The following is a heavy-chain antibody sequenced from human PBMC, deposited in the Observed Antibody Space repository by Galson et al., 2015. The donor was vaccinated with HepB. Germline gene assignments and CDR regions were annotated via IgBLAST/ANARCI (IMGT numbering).Heavy chain of an antibody. D-gene: IGHD6-6*01. V-gene: IGHV4-59*01. CDR2: IYYSGST. CDR1: GGSISSYY. J-gene: IGHJ6*02. CDR3: ARVRAARGYYYYYGMDV. Sequence: TLSLTCTVSGGSISSYYWSWIRQPPGKGLEWIGYIYYSGSTNYNPSLKSRVTISVDTSKNQFSLKLSSVTAADTAVYYCARVRAARGYYYYYGMDVWGQGTTVTVSS.